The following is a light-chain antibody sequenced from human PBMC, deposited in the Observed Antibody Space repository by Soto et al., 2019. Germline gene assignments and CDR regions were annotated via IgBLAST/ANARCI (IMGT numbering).Light chain of an antibody. CDR2: AAS. J-gene: IGKJ2*01. V-gene: IGKV1-9*01. CDR3: QQRKSYPRT. CDR1: QGINIF. Sequence: IKLTQSPSTLSGSVGDRVTITCRASQGINIFLAWFQQKPGKAPNLLISAASTLQSGVPSRFSGSGSETEFTLTITSLQPEDSATYYCQQRKSYPRTFGQGTKVDIK.